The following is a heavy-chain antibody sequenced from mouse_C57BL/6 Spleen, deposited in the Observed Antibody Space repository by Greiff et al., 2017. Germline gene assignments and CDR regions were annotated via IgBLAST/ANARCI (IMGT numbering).Heavy chain of an antibody. J-gene: IGHJ4*01. CDR2: IHPNSGST. CDR1: GYTFTSYW. CDR3: AREGIYDGDYDAMDY. V-gene: IGHV1-64*01. Sequence: QVQLQQPGAELVKPGASVKLSCKASGYTFTSYWMHWVKQRPGQGLEWIGMIHPNSGSTNYNEKFKSKATLTVDKSSSTAYMQLSSLTSEDAAVYYCAREGIYDGDYDAMDYWGQGTSVTVSS. D-gene: IGHD2-3*01.